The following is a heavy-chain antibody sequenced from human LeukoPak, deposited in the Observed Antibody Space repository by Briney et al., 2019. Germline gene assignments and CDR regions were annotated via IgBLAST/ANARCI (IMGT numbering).Heavy chain of an antibody. V-gene: IGHV4-30-4*01. CDR3: ARWAERGGYSYGLYYFDY. Sequence: PSQTLSLTCTVSGGSISSGDYYWSWIRQPPGKGLEWIGYNYYSGSTYYNPSLKSRVTISVDTSKNQFSLKLSSVTAADTAVYYCARWAERGGYSYGLYYFDYWGQGTLVTVSS. CDR2: NYYSGST. J-gene: IGHJ4*02. D-gene: IGHD5-18*01. CDR1: GGSISSGDYY.